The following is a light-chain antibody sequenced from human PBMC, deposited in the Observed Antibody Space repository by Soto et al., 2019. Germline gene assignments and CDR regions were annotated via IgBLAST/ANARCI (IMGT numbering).Light chain of an antibody. J-gene: IGLJ2*01. V-gene: IGLV2-23*01. Sequence: QSALTQPASVSGSPGQSITISCTGTSSDVGSYNLVSWYQHHPGKAPKLIIYEGMKRPSGVSDRFSGSKSGNTASLTISGLQAEDEADCYCFSYEPATPHVVLGGGTKLTVL. CDR3: FSYEPATPHVV. CDR2: EGM. CDR1: SSDVGSYNL.